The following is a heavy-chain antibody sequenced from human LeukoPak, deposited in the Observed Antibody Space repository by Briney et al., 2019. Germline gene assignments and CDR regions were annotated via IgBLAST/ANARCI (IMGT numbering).Heavy chain of an antibody. CDR1: GGSITGYF. CDR2: IYDSGST. D-gene: IGHD2-15*01. Sequence: SETLSLTCTVSGGSITGYFWSWIRQPPGKGLDWIGFIYDSGSTNYNPSLNSRVTISVDTSKNQFSLKLHSVTAADTAVYFCARGACSGGSRHWGYFDSWGQGRPVPVSS. J-gene: IGHJ4*02. CDR3: ARGACSGGSRHWGYFDS. V-gene: IGHV4-59*01.